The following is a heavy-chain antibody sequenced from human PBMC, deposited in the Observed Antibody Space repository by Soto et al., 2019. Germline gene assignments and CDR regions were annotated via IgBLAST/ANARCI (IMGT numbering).Heavy chain of an antibody. CDR3: ARLGHPGH. V-gene: IGHV1-69*01. J-gene: IGHJ4*02. CDR1: GGSLRNSV. Sequence: QVQLVQSGAEVKKPGSSVKVSCTASGGSLRNSVISWVRQAPAQRLEWMGGVIPILRTATYAQKFQGRVTMTADEATSTAYMDLSSLSPDDTAVYYCARLGHPGHWGPGTLVIVSS. CDR2: VIPILRTA.